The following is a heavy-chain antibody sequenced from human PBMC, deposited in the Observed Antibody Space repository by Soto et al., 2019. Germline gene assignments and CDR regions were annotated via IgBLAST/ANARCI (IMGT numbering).Heavy chain of an antibody. CDR3: ARDFRTYSHGVDV. V-gene: IGHV1-2*07. D-gene: IGHD4-4*01. J-gene: IGHJ6*02. Sequence: QAQLVQSGTEVKKPGASVKVSCKASGYPFTGPYIYWVRQAPGQGLEWMGWINPSSGGTEFADKFPGRVTVTRDTSIRTVFLELNSLTSDDTGVYFCARDFRTYSHGVDVWGQGTAVTVSS. CDR1: GYPFTGPY. CDR2: INPSSGGT.